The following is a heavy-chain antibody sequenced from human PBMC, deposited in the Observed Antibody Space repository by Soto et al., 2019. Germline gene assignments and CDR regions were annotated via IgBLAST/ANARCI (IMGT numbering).Heavy chain of an antibody. CDR3: ARGAEGAVAGLYYYYYYGMDV. CDR1: GGSISSYY. CDR2: IYYSGST. J-gene: IGHJ6*02. D-gene: IGHD6-19*01. V-gene: IGHV4-59*01. Sequence: ETLSLTCTVSGGSISSYYWSWIRQPPGKGLEWIGYIYYSGSTNYNPSLKSRVTISVDTSKNQFSLKLSSVTAADTAVYYCARGAEGAVAGLYYYYYYGMDVWGQGTTVTVSS.